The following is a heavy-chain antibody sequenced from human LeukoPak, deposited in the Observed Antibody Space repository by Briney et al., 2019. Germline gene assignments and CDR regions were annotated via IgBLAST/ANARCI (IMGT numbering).Heavy chain of an antibody. CDR1: GFTFSSNA. CDR2: TSYDERNK. D-gene: IGHD3-22*01. J-gene: IGHJ4*02. V-gene: IGHV3-30*04. CDR3: ARGWDNNDSSGYSA. Sequence: GGSLRLSCAASGFTFSSNAMHWVREAPGKGLEWGAATSYDERNKYYGDSVRGRFTISRDNSKNTLYLQMNSLRVEDTALYYCARGWDNNDSSGYSAWGQGTLVTVSS.